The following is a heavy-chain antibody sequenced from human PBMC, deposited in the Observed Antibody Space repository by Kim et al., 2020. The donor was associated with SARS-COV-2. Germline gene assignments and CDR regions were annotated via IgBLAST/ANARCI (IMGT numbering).Heavy chain of an antibody. CDR3: ASPPPTTTLHYYYGMDV. V-gene: IGHV1-3*01. Sequence: ASVKVSCKASGYTFASYAMHWVRQAPGQRLEWMGWINAGNGNTKYSQKFQGRVTITRDTSASTAYMELSSLRSEDTAVYYCASPPPTTTLHYYYGMDVWGQGTTVTVSS. CDR2: INAGNGNT. D-gene: IGHD1-26*01. CDR1: GYTFASYA. J-gene: IGHJ6*02.